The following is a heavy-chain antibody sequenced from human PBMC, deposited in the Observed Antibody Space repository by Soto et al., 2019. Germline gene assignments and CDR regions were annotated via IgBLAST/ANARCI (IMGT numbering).Heavy chain of an antibody. Sequence: QVQLVQSGAEVKKPGSSVRVSCKASGGTLNSYTISWVRQAPGQGLEWMGGIIPVFGTTDYAQKFQGRVTITADPSTDTAYLDFCSLRSADTAIHYCSISNSYGRGDFWDQGTLVTFSS. CDR2: IIPVFGTT. J-gene: IGHJ4*02. CDR3: SISNSYGRGDF. CDR1: GGTLNSYT. D-gene: IGHD1-1*01. V-gene: IGHV1-69*01.